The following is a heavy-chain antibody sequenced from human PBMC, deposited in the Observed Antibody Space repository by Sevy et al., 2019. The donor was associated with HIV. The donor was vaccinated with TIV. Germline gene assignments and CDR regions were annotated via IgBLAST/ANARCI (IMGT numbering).Heavy chain of an antibody. V-gene: IGHV4-39*01. J-gene: IGHJ4*02. Sequence: SETLSLTCTVSGGSISSSSYYWGWIRQPPGKGLEWIGSIYYSGSTYYNPSLRSRVTISVDTSKNQFSLKLSSVTAADTAVHYCARRSNWGFWGYYFDYWGQGTLVTVSS. CDR3: ARRSNWGFWGYYFDY. D-gene: IGHD7-27*01. CDR2: IYYSGST. CDR1: GGSISSSSYY.